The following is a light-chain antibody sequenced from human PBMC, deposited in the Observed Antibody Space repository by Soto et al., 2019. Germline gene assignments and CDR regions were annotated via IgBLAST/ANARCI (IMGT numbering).Light chain of an antibody. Sequence: EIVLTQSPATLSLSPGERATLSCRASQSVSSYLAWYQQKPGQAPRLLIYGASSRATGIPDRFSGSGSGTDFTLTISRLEPEDFAVYYCQQYGSSPPATFGQGTRLEI. V-gene: IGKV3-20*01. CDR1: QSVSSY. CDR2: GAS. J-gene: IGKJ5*01. CDR3: QQYGSSPPAT.